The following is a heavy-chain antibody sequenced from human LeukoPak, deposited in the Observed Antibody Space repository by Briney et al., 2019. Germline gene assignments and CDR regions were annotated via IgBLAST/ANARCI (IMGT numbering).Heavy chain of an antibody. CDR2: IYYSGST. Sequence: PSETLSLTCTVSGGSISSYYWSWIRQPPGKGLEWIGYIYYSGSTNYNPSLKSRVTISVDTSKNQFSLKLSSVTAADTAVYYCARESWRFGYFDYWGQGTLVTVSS. V-gene: IGHV4-59*01. CDR3: ARESWRFGYFDY. J-gene: IGHJ4*02. CDR1: GGSISSYY. D-gene: IGHD3-10*01.